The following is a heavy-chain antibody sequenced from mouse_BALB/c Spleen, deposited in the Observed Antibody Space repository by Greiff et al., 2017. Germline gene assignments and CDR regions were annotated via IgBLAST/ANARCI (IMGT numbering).Heavy chain of an antibody. V-gene: IGHV2-9*02. CDR3: ARVGVRRDYAMDY. Sequence: VQLQQSGPGLVAPSQSLSITCTVSGFSLTSYGVHWVRQPPGKGLEWLGVIWAGGSTNYNSALMSRLSISKDNSKSQVFLKMNSLQTDDTAMYYCARVGVRRDYAMDYWGQGTSVTVSS. CDR2: IWAGGST. D-gene: IGHD2-14*01. J-gene: IGHJ4*01. CDR1: GFSLTSYG.